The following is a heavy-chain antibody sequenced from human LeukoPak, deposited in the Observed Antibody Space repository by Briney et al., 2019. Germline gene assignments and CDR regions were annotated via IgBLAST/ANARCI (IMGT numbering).Heavy chain of an antibody. CDR2: IRYDGSNK. D-gene: IGHD3-3*01. CDR1: GFTFSSYG. Sequence: PGGPLRLSCAASGFTFSSYGMHWVRQAPGKGLEWVAFIRYDGSNKYYADSVKGRFTISRDNSKNTLYLQMNSLRTEDTAVYYCAKGAYDFWNDWGQGTLVTVPS. CDR3: AKGAYDFWND. V-gene: IGHV3-30*02. J-gene: IGHJ4*02.